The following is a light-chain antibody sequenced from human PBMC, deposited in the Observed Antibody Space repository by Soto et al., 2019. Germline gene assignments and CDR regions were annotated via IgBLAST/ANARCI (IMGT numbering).Light chain of an antibody. J-gene: IGLJ3*02. Sequence: QSALTQPPSVSAAPGQKVTISCSGSSSNIANDYVSWYQQLPEAAPKLLIYANNKRPSGIPDRFSGSKSGTSATLGITGLQTGDEADYYCATWDSSLSAGVFGGGTKLTVL. CDR1: SSNIANDY. V-gene: IGLV1-51*02. CDR3: ATWDSSLSAGV. CDR2: ANN.